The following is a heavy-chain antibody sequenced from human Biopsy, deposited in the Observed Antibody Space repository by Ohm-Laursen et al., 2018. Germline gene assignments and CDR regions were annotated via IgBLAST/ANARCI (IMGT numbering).Heavy chain of an antibody. CDR1: GFTFSSHA. D-gene: IGHD3-3*01. CDR2: INGSGGST. J-gene: IGHJ5*02. Sequence: SLRLSCAAPGFTFSSHAMSWVCQAPGKGLECVSVINGSGGSTYYADPVKGRFTISRDNSKNTLYLQMNSLRAEDTAMYYCARDLYDFCGGCPFDPWGQGTLVTVS. V-gene: IGHV3-23*01. CDR3: ARDLYDFCGGCPFDP.